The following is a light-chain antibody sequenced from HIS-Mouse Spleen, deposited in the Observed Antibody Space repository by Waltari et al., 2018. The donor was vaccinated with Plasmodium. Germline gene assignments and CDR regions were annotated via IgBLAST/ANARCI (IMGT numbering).Light chain of an antibody. Sequence: SYELTQPPSVSVSPGQTASLPCPGAQLGDTYACWSQPKPGQSPVLVIYQDSKRPSGIPERFSGSNSGNTATLTISGTQAMDEADYYCQAWDSSTVVFGGGTKLTVL. V-gene: IGLV3-1*01. CDR3: QAWDSSTVV. J-gene: IGLJ2*01. CDR1: QLGDTY. CDR2: QDS.